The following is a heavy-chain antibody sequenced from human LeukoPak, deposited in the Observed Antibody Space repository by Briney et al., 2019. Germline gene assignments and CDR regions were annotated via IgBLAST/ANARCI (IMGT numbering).Heavy chain of an antibody. CDR1: GFTVSSNY. V-gene: IGHV3-66*01. D-gene: IGHD3-9*01. CDR3: VRSYDILTGYYFDY. Sequence: GGSLRLSCAASGFTVSSNYMSWVRQAPGKGLEWVSVIYSGGSTYYADSVKGRFTISRDNSKNTLYLQMNSLRAEDTAVYYCVRSYDILTGYYFDYWGQGALVTVSS. CDR2: IYSGGST. J-gene: IGHJ4*02.